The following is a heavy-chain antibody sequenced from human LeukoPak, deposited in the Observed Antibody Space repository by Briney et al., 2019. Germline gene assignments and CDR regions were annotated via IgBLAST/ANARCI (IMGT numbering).Heavy chain of an antibody. J-gene: IGHJ4*02. D-gene: IGHD3-16*01. CDR3: ARDSLGSMEY. CDR2: ISAYNGNT. V-gene: IGHV1-18*01. Sequence: GASVKVSCKASGYTFTNYGINWLRQAPGQGLEWMGWISAYNGNTNYAQRLQGRVTMTTDTSTSTAYMELRSLRSDDTAVYCCARDSLGSMEYWGQGTLVTVSS. CDR1: GYTFTNYG.